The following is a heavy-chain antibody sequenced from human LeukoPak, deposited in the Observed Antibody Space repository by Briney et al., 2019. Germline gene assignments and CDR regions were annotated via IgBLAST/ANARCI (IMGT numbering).Heavy chain of an antibody. CDR1: GYTFTGYY. CDR2: INPNSGGT. V-gene: IGHV1-2*02. D-gene: IGHD1-26*01. CDR3: ARAWRSTSSSAGRPGAFDI. J-gene: IGHJ3*02. Sequence: VASVKVSCKASGYTFTGYYMHWVRQAPGQGLEWMGWINPNSGGTNYAQKFQGRVTMTRDTSISTAYMELSRLRSDDTAVYYCARAWRSTSSSAGRPGAFDIWGQGTMVTVSS.